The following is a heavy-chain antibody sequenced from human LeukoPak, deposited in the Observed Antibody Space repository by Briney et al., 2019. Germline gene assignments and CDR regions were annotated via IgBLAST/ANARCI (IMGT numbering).Heavy chain of an antibody. Sequence: RPGGSLRLSCAASGFTFSSYGMHWVRQAPGKGLEWVAFIRYDGSNKYYADSVKGRFTISRDNSKNTLYLQMNSLRAEDTAVYYCARASRRGSSGFNGDFDYWGQGTLVTVSS. D-gene: IGHD3-22*01. CDR3: ARASRRGSSGFNGDFDY. V-gene: IGHV3-30*02. CDR1: GFTFSSYG. J-gene: IGHJ4*02. CDR2: IRYDGSNK.